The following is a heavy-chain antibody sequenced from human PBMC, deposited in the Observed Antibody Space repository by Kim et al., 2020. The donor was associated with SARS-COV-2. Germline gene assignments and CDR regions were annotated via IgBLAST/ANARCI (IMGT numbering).Heavy chain of an antibody. V-gene: IGHV3-7*01. CDR2: GSGK. J-gene: IGHJ4*02. CDR3: ARNRIDY. Sequence: GSGKYDVDAAKSRFTIARNDAKNSLYLHMNSLRAEDTAVYSCARNRIDYWGQGTLVTVSS.